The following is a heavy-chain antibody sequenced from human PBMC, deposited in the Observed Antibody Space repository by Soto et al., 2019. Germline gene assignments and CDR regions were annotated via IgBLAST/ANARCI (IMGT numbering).Heavy chain of an antibody. CDR3: ARDGPPMDY. CDR1: GYTFTSYY. J-gene: IGHJ4*02. D-gene: IGHD2-2*01. CDR2: ISANNGST. V-gene: IGHV1-18*04. Sequence: ASVKVSCKASGYTFTSYYMHWVRQAPGQGLEWMGWISANNGSTKYAQKLQGRVTMTTDTSTSTAYMELRSLRSDDTAVYYCARDGPPMDYWGQGTLVTVSS.